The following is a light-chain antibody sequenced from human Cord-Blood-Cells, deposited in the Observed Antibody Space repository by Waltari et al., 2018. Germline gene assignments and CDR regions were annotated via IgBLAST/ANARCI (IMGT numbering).Light chain of an antibody. Sequence: EIVLTQSPGTLSLSPGERATLSCRASQSVSSSYLAWYQQKPGLAPRLLIYGASSRATGIPDRFSGSGSGTDFTLTISRLEPEDFAVYYCQQYGSSPPGTFGGGTKVEIK. CDR2: GAS. CDR1: QSVSSSY. J-gene: IGKJ4*01. CDR3: QQYGSSPPGT. V-gene: IGKV3-20*01.